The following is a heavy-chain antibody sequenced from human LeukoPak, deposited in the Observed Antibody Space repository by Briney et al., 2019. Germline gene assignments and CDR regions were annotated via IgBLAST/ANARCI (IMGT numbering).Heavy chain of an antibody. CDR1: GFTVSSNY. CDR2: IYSGGST. V-gene: IGHV3-53*04. J-gene: IGHJ6*02. CDR3: ARDLLGIAAAGNHGMDV. D-gene: IGHD6-13*01. Sequence: PGGSLRLSCAASGFTVSSNYMSWVRQAPGKGLEWVSVIYSGGSTYYADSVKGRFTISRHNSKNTLYLQMNSLRAEDTAVYYCARDLLGIAAAGNHGMDVWGQGTTVTVSS.